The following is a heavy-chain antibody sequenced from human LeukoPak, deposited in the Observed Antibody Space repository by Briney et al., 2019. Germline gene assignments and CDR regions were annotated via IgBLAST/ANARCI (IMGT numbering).Heavy chain of an antibody. CDR2: ISPNSGGT. V-gene: IGHV1-2*02. CDR1: GYTFTRYY. J-gene: IGHJ4*02. CDR3: ARWSYDSSAHIDL. D-gene: IGHD3-22*01. Sequence: GSSVKVSCKASGYTFTRYYLHWVRQAPGHGLEWMGWISPNSGGTHYAQKFQGRVTMTTDTSISTAYVELTGLRGDDTAVYYCARWSYDSSAHIDLWGQGTLVTVSS.